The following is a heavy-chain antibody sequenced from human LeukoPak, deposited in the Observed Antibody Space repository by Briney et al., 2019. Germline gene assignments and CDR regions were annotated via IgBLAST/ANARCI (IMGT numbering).Heavy chain of an antibody. V-gene: IGHV3-23*01. CDR3: AKDPLGGGSSLINWFDS. D-gene: IGHD1-26*01. CDR2: IGAYAART. CDR1: GFAFSSYA. J-gene: IGHJ5*01. Sequence: PGGSLRLSCVASGFAFSSYAMTWVRQAPGRGLEWVSTIGAYAARTYYADSVKGRFTTSRENSKSTLSLQMNSLGAEDTALYYCAKDPLGGGSSLINWFDSWGQGVWVTVSS.